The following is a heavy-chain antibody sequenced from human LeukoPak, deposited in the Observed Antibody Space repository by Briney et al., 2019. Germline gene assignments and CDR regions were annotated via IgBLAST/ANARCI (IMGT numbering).Heavy chain of an antibody. CDR1: GFTFSSYA. V-gene: IGHV3-23*01. J-gene: IGHJ4*02. D-gene: IGHD6-6*01. CDR2: ISGSGGST. CDR3: APSSGAPAAGAPFDY. Sequence: GGSLRLSCAASGFTFSSYAMSWVRQAPGKGLEWVSAISGSGGSTYYADSVKGRFTISRDNSKNTLYLQMNSLRAEDTAVYYCAPSSGAPAAGAPFDYWGQGTLVTVSS.